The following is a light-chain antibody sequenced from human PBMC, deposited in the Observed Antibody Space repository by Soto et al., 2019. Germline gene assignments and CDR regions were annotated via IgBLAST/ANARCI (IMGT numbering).Light chain of an antibody. CDR3: SSHAGSTNLI. Sequence: QSALTQPPSASGSPGQSVTISCTGTSSDVGGYNFLSWYQQHPGKAPKLMIYEVNRRPSGVPDRFSGSKSGNTASLTVSGLQADDEADYYCSSHAGSTNLIFGGGTKLTVL. V-gene: IGLV2-8*01. CDR2: EVN. J-gene: IGLJ2*01. CDR1: SSDVGGYNF.